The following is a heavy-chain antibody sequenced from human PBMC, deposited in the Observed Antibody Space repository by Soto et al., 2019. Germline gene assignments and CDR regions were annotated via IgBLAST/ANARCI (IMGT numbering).Heavy chain of an antibody. D-gene: IGHD3-16*01. CDR2: ISHDGSNQ. CDR3: ATDANEYLWEYYFDF. Sequence: VQLVESGGGVVQPGRSLRLSCAASGFTFSTYGMHWVRQAPATGLEWVAFISHDGSNQYYAESMKGRFTISRDKSKNTLYLQMNSLRPDDTAVYYCATDANEYLWEYYFDFWGQGTLVTVSS. J-gene: IGHJ4*02. V-gene: IGHV3-30*03. CDR1: GFTFSTYG.